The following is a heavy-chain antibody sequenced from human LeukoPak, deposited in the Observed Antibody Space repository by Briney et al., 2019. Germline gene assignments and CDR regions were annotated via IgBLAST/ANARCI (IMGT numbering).Heavy chain of an antibody. CDR1: GGSISSYY. D-gene: IGHD5-18*01. V-gene: IGHV4-59*01. Sequence: SATLSLTCAVSGGSISSYYWSWIRQPPGKGLEWIGYIYYSGSTNYNPSLKSRVTISVDTSKNQFSLKLSSVTAADTAVYYCARSGYSYGLGYWGQGTLVTVSS. CDR3: ARSGYSYGLGY. CDR2: IYYSGST. J-gene: IGHJ4*02.